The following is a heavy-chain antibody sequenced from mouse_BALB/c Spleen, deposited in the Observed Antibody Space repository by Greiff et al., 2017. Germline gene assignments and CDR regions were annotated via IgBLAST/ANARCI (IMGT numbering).Heavy chain of an antibody. J-gene: IGHJ4*01. CDR1: GFTFSSYG. CDR3: ARDVGRAMDY. CDR2: INSNGGST. Sequence: EVQVVESGGGLVQPGGSLKLSCAASGFTFSSYGMSWVRQTPDKRLELVATINSNGGSTYYPDSVKGRFTISRDNAKNTLYLQMSSLKSEDTAMYYCARDVGRAMDYWGQGTSVTVSS. V-gene: IGHV5-6-3*01.